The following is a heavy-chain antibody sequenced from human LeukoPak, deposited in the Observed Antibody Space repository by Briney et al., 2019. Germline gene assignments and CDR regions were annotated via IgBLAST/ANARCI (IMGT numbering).Heavy chain of an antibody. Sequence: SETLSLTCTVSGASISSYYWSWIRRPPGKGLECIGYISYSGSTNFNPSLKSRVTISVDSSKNQFSLKLSSVTAADTAVYYCARVLGATTGYYYYYMDVWGKGTTVTVSS. CDR3: ARVLGATTGYYYYYMDV. CDR2: ISYSGST. CDR1: GASISSYY. J-gene: IGHJ6*03. V-gene: IGHV4-59*12. D-gene: IGHD1-26*01.